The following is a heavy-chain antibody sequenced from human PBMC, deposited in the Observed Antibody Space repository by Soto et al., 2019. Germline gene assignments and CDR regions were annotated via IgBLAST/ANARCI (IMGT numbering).Heavy chain of an antibody. CDR2: IKSKTDGGTT. Sequence: GGSLRLSCAASGFTFSNAWMNWVRQAPGKGLEWVGRIKSKTDGGTTDYAAPVKGRFTISRDDSKNTLYLQMNSLKTEDTAVYYCTTVSTLLEQRYYYGMDVWGQGTTVTVSS. J-gene: IGHJ6*02. V-gene: IGHV3-15*07. D-gene: IGHD2-2*01. CDR1: GFTFSNAW. CDR3: TTVSTLLEQRYYYGMDV.